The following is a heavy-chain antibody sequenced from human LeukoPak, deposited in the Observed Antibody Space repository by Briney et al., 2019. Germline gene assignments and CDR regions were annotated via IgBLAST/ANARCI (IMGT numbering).Heavy chain of an antibody. CDR2: MNPDNGNT. D-gene: IGHD3-10*01. CDR3: ARMSWFGKKSITWFDP. Sequence: ASVKVSCKASGYTFTSYDINWVRQATGQGLEWMGWMNPDNGNTGYAQKFQGRVTMTRDTSISTAYKELSSLKSEDTAVYYCARMSWFGKKSITWFDPWGQGTLVTVSS. V-gene: IGHV1-8*01. CDR1: GYTFTSYD. J-gene: IGHJ5*02.